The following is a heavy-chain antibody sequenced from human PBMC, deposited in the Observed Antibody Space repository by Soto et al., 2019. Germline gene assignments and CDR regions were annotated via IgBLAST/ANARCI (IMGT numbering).Heavy chain of an antibody. Sequence: GGSLRLSCAASGFTFSSYGMHWVRQAPGKGLEWVAIIWYDGSNKYYADSVKGRFTISRDNSKNTLYLQMNSLRAEDTAVYYCARDRYDSGSLDVFDIWGQGXMVTV. CDR3: ARDRYDSGSLDVFDI. CDR2: IWYDGSNK. J-gene: IGHJ3*02. CDR1: GFTFSSYG. D-gene: IGHD3-10*01. V-gene: IGHV3-33*01.